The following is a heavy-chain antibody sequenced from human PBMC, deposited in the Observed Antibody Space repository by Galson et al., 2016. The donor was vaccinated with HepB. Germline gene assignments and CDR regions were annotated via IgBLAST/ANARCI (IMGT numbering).Heavy chain of an antibody. CDR1: GFAFNSYS. Sequence: SLRLSCAGSGFAFNSYSVHWIRQAPGRELEWVAIVSHDGNIKLYGDSVKGRFTISRDNSKNTLYLQMNSLRAEDTALYYCAKRAGDRLPYWYFDIWGRGTLVTVSS. CDR2: VSHDGNIK. V-gene: IGHV3-30*18. CDR3: AKRAGDRLPYWYFDI. D-gene: IGHD7-27*01. J-gene: IGHJ2*01.